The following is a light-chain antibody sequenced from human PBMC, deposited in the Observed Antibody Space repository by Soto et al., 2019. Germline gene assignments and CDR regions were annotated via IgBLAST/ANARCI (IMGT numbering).Light chain of an antibody. Sequence: QSALTQPASVSGSPGQSITISCTGTSSDVGNYNLVSWYQRHPGKAPKLMIYDSSKRPSGVSNRFSGSKSGNTASLTISGFQAEDEADYYCCSYAGSSTYVVFGGGTKLTVL. V-gene: IGLV2-23*01. CDR1: SSDVGNYNL. CDR2: DSS. CDR3: CSYAGSSTYVV. J-gene: IGLJ2*01.